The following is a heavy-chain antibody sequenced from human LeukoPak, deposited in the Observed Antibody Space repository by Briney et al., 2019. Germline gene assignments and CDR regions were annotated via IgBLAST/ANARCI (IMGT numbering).Heavy chain of an antibody. D-gene: IGHD5-12*01. V-gene: IGHV1-69*04. J-gene: IGHJ5*02. Sequence: SVKVSCKASGGTFSSYAISWVRQAPGQGLEWMGRIIPILGIANYAQKFQGRVTITADKSTSSAYMELSSLRSEDTAVYYCAREMRSGYGWFDPWGQGTLVTVSS. CDR2: IIPILGIA. CDR3: AREMRSGYGWFDP. CDR1: GGTFSSYA.